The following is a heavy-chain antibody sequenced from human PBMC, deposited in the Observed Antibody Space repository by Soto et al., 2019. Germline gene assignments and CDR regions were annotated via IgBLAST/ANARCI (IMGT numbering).Heavy chain of an antibody. Sequence: EVQLVESGGGLVQPGGSLRLSCAASGYSSFSYYSMNWVRQAPGEGLEWVSFISGRGSPIYYADSVRGRFTISRDNAKNSLSLEMNNLRVEDTAVYYCARVRGHSYGYVDYWGQGTLVTVSS. CDR1: GYSSFSYYS. CDR3: ARVRGHSYGYVDY. J-gene: IGHJ4*02. CDR2: ISGRGSPI. D-gene: IGHD5-18*01. V-gene: IGHV3-48*01.